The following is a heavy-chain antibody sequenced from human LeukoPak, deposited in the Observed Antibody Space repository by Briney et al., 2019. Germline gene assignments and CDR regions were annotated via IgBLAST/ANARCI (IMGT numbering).Heavy chain of an antibody. CDR2: IYTSGST. Sequence: SETLSLTCAVYGGSFSGYYWSWIRQPAGKGLEWIGRIYTSGSTYYNPSLKSRVTMSVDTSKNQFSLKLSSVTAADTAVYYCASSGSYKFSWFDPWGQGALVTVSS. V-gene: IGHV4-59*10. CDR1: GGSFSGYY. CDR3: ASSGSYKFSWFDP. J-gene: IGHJ5*02. D-gene: IGHD3-10*01.